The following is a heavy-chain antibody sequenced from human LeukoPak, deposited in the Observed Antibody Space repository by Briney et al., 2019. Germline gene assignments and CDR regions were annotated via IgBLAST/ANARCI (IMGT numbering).Heavy chain of an antibody. Sequence: GASVKVSCKASGGTFSSYAISWVRQAPGQGLEWMGGIIPIFGTANYAQKFQGRVTITADKSTSTAYMELSSLRSEDTAVYYCARGTHEVGYSSGWQFVSVWTFWGQGTLVIVSS. CDR2: IIPIFGTA. CDR1: GGTFSSYA. D-gene: IGHD6-19*01. V-gene: IGHV1-69*06. J-gene: IGHJ4*02. CDR3: ARGTHEVGYSSGWQFVSVWTF.